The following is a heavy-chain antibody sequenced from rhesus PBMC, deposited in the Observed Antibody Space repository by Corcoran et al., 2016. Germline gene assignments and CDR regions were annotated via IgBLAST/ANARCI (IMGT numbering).Heavy chain of an antibody. J-gene: IGHJ5-2*02. D-gene: IGHD4-35*01. Sequence: QVQLQESGPGLVKPSETLPLTCAVSGASISSNYWSWIRQAPGKGLEWIGRIYGSGGSTDYNTSLKSRVTISIDTSKNQFSLKLSSVTAADTAVYYCASPDYGNSRGDSLDVWGRGVLVTVSS. CDR3: ASPDYGNSRGDSLDV. CDR2: IYGSGGST. V-gene: IGHV4S2*01. CDR1: GASISSNY.